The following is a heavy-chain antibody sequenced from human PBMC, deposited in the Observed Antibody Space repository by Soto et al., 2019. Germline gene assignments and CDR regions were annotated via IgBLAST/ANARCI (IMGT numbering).Heavy chain of an antibody. CDR2: IYYSGST. Sequence: QVRLQESGPGLVRPSQTLSLTCTVSGDSLSSGGYYCSWIRQLPGKGLEWSGFIYYSGSTFYNPTLRSRVTMSADASKNQSSLKLSSVTAADTAVYYCAKTKTPHVRNGMDVWGQGTTVTVSS. CDR3: AKTKTPHVRNGMDV. V-gene: IGHV4-31*04. J-gene: IGHJ6*02. D-gene: IGHD2-8*01. CDR1: GDSLSSGGYY.